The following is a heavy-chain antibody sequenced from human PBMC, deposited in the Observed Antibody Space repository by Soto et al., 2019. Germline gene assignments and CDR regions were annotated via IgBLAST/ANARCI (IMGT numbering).Heavy chain of an antibody. J-gene: IGHJ4*02. CDR2: INAGNGNT. Sequence: ASVKVSCKASGYTFTSYAMHWVRQAPGQRLEWMGWINAGNGNTKYSQKFQGRVTITRDTSASTAYMELSSLRSEDTAVYYCAREDGDYTYYFDYWGQGTLVTVSS. CDR3: AREDGDYTYYFDY. CDR1: GYTFTSYA. V-gene: IGHV1-3*01. D-gene: IGHD4-17*01.